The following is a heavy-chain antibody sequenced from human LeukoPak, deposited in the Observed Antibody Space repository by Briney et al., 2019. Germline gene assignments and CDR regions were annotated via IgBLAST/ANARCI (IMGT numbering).Heavy chain of an antibody. D-gene: IGHD2-2*01. CDR3: ARRIRTRGDFDS. J-gene: IGHJ4*02. CDR2: VNPNSGDP. CDR1: GYNFIFYY. Sequence: ASVTVSFPTSGYNFIFYYIHWVRQAPGQGLEWMGWVNPNSGDPNYSPKFKGRVTMTRDTSITTAYMELTSLISDDTAIYYCARRIRTRGDFDSWGQGTLVTVSS. V-gene: IGHV1-2*02.